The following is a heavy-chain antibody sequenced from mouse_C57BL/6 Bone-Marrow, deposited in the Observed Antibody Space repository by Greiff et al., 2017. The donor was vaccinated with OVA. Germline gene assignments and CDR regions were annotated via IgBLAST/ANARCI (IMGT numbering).Heavy chain of an antibody. V-gene: IGHV5-6*02. CDR2: ISSGGSYT. J-gene: IGHJ2*01. CDR1: GFTFSSYG. Sequence: EVKLVESGGDLVKPGGSLKLSCAASGFTFSSYGMSWVRQTPDKRLEWVATISSGGSYTYYPDSVKGRFTISRDNAKNTLYLQMSSLTSEDTAMSYCARRPYDYVDYWGQGTTLTVSS. D-gene: IGHD2-3*01. CDR3: ARRPYDYVDY.